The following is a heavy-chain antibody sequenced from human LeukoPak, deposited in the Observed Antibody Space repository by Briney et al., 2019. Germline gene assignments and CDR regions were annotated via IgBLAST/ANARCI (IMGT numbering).Heavy chain of an antibody. Sequence: GGSLRLSCAASGFTVSSNYMSWVRQAPGKGLEWVSVIYSGGSTYYADSVKGRFTISRDNSKNTLYLQMNSLRAEDTAVYYCARSSGRYDSSGYSDYWGQGTLVTVSS. D-gene: IGHD3-22*01. V-gene: IGHV3-53*01. CDR1: GFTVSSNY. CDR2: IYSGGST. J-gene: IGHJ4*02. CDR3: ARSSGRYDSSGYSDY.